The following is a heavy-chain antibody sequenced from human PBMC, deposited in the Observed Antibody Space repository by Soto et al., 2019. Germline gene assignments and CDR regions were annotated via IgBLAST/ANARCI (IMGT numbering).Heavy chain of an antibody. CDR1: GYSFTTFW. D-gene: IGHD3-3*01. CDR3: AATTHYDFWSGYFTRVAFDI. Sequence: GESLKISCKGSGYSFTTFWIGWVRQMPGKGLEWMGIINPSDSDTRYSPSFQGQVTISVDKSRGTAYMELRSLRSEDTAVYYCAATTHYDFWSGYFTRVAFDIWGQGTKVTVSS. V-gene: IGHV5-51*01. J-gene: IGHJ3*02. CDR2: INPSDSDT.